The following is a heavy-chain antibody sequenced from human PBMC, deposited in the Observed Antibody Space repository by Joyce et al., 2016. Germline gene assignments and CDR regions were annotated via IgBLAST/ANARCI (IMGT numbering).Heavy chain of an antibody. Sequence: QAQLVESGGGVVQPGRSLTLSCAASGITFRRYGMHWVRQAPGKGLEWVAVIWYDGRNKFYADSVKGRFTISRDNSKNTLYLQMNSLRAEDTAVYYCAGERRDYYYYMDVWGKGTTVTVSS. CDR3: AGERRDYYYYMDV. CDR1: GITFRRYG. CDR2: IWYDGRNK. D-gene: IGHD1-1*01. J-gene: IGHJ6*03. V-gene: IGHV3-33*01.